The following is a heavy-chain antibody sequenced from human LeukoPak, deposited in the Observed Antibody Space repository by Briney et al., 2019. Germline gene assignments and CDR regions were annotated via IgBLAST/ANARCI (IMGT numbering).Heavy chain of an antibody. CDR2: INHSGST. D-gene: IGHD3-22*01. CDR3: ARGQFYHDSTGYSD. V-gene: IGHV4-34*01. CDR1: GGSFSGYY. J-gene: IGHJ1*01. Sequence: SETLSLTCAVYGGSFSGYYWSWIRQPPGKGLEWIGEINHSGSTNYNPSLKSRVTISVDTSKNQFSLKLNSVTAADAAVYYCARGQFYHDSTGYSDWGQGNLVTVSS.